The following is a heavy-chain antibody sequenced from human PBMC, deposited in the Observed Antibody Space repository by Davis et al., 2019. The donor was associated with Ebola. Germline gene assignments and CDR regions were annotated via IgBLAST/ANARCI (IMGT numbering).Heavy chain of an antibody. Sequence: GGSLRLSCAASGFTFSANAMHWVRQAPGKGLEWVAVISYDSSNKYYADSVKGRFTISRDNSKNTLYLQMNSLRAEDTAVYYCARDHPSSSWYYWGQGTLVTVSS. J-gene: IGHJ4*02. CDR2: ISYDSSNK. V-gene: IGHV3-30*14. D-gene: IGHD6-13*01. CDR3: ARDHPSSSWYY. CDR1: GFTFSANA.